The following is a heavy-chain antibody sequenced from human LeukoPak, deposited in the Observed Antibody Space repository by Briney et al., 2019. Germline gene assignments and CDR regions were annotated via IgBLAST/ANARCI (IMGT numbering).Heavy chain of an antibody. CDR3: AKTRGPYGSGSYYVYFDY. J-gene: IGHJ4*02. CDR1: GFTFSSYA. V-gene: IGHV3-23*01. Sequence: QPGGSLRLSCAASGFTFSSYAMSWVRQAPGKGLEWVSAISGSGGSTYYADSVKGRFTISRDNSKNTLYLQMNSLRAEDTAVYYCAKTRGPYGSGSYYVYFDYWGQGTLVTVSS. CDR2: ISGSGGST. D-gene: IGHD3-10*01.